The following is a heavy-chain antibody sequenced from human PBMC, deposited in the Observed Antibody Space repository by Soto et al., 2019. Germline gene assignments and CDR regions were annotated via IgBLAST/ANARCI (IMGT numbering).Heavy chain of an antibody. V-gene: IGHV4-30-2*01. CDR2: IYHSGST. D-gene: IGHD3-16*02. Sequence: ASETLSLTCAVSGGSISSGGYSWSWIRQPPGKGLEWIGYIYHSGSTYYNPSLKSRVTISVDRSKNQFSLKLSSVTAADTAVYYCARIYYDYVWGSYRSLDSYFDYWGQGTLVTVSS. CDR3: ARIYYDYVWGSYRSLDSYFDY. J-gene: IGHJ4*02. CDR1: GGSISSGGYS.